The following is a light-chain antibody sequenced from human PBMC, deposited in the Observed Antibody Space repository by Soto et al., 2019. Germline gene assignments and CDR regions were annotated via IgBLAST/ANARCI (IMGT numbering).Light chain of an antibody. CDR1: QNIGSF. V-gene: IGKV1-39*01. CDR3: QQGSTTPAT. CDR2: SAF. Sequence: IPMAPFSSAPSASIRARHTHTCPASQNIGSFLNWYQQKPGEAPRLLVYSAFRIQSGVPSRFNASGSGTDFTLSISGLQPEDFSTYYCQQGSTTPATFGLGTRLEIK. J-gene: IGKJ5*01.